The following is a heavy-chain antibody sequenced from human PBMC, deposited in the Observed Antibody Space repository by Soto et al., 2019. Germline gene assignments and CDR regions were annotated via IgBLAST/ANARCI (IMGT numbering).Heavy chain of an antibody. CDR3: ARDTYCGGDCYLGPDAFDI. CDR2: ISSSSSTI. CDR1: GFTFSSYS. D-gene: IGHD2-21*01. Sequence: GGSLILSCAASGFTFSSYSMNWVRQAPGKGLEWVSYISSSSSTIYYADSVKGRFTISRDNAKNSLYLQMNSLRAEDTAVYYCARDTYCGGDCYLGPDAFDIWGQGTMVTVSS. J-gene: IGHJ3*02. V-gene: IGHV3-48*01.